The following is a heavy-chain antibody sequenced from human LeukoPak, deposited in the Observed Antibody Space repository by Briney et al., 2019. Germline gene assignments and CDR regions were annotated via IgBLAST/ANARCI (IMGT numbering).Heavy chain of an antibody. D-gene: IGHD3-22*01. CDR1: GYTFTDHT. V-gene: IGHV1-2*02. J-gene: IGHJ3*01. CDR2: INPNIGTT. Sequence: ASVKVSCEASGYTFTDHTIHWVRQAPGQGLELMGWINPNIGTTNYAKRFQGRLTVTRDTSINTAFMELSSLNPDDTAVYCARRYDRRGPVTFDFWGQGTLVTVSS. CDR3: ARRYDRRGPVTFDF.